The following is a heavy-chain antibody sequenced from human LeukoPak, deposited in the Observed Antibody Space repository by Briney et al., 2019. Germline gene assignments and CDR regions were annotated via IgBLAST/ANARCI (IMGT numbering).Heavy chain of an antibody. CDR2: ISAYNGNT. V-gene: IGHV1-3*03. Sequence: ASVKVSCKASGYTFTSYAMNWVRQAPGQGLEWMGWISAYNGNTKYSQEFQGRVTITRDTSASTAYMELSSLRSEDMAVYYCAREGESHIDYWGQGTLVTVSS. J-gene: IGHJ4*02. D-gene: IGHD3-16*01. CDR1: GYTFTSYA. CDR3: AREGESHIDY.